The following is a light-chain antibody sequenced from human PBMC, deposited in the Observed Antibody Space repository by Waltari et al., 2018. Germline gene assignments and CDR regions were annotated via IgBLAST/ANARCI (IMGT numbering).Light chain of an antibody. J-gene: IGLJ2*01. CDR2: QDS. CDR1: DLGNKY. CDR3: QTWDTNTGV. Sequence: SYDLIQPPSVSVSPGQTAPIPCSGDDLGNKYVYWYQQKSGQSPILVIYQDSNRPSGIPERFSGSNSENTATLTIRGTQALDEGDFYCQTWDTNTGVFGGGTKLTVL. V-gene: IGLV3-1*01.